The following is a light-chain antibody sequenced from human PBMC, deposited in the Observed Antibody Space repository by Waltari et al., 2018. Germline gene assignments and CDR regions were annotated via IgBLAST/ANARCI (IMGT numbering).Light chain of an antibody. J-gene: IGKJ3*01. CDR3: QQYNSFPFT. V-gene: IGKV1-5*03. Sequence: DIQMTQSPSTLSAFVGDRVTITCRASQSISSWLAWYQQKPGKAPNLLIYKASSLETGVPSRFSDSGSGTDFTLTISSLQPDDFATYYCQQYNSFPFTFGPGTKVDIK. CDR1: QSISSW. CDR2: KAS.